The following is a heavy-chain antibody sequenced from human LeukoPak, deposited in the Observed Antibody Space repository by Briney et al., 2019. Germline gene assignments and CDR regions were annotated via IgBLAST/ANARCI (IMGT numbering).Heavy chain of an antibody. CDR1: GFTFSSYS. CDR3: ARDGDGSGWYADTYYFDY. J-gene: IGHJ4*02. D-gene: IGHD6-19*01. CDR2: ISSSSSTI. V-gene: IGHV3-48*02. Sequence: PGGSLTLSCAASGFTFSSYSMNWLRQAPGKGLEWVSYISSSSSTIYYADSVKGRFTISRDNAKNSLYLQMNSLRDEDTAVYYCARDGDGSGWYADTYYFDYWGQRTLVTVSS.